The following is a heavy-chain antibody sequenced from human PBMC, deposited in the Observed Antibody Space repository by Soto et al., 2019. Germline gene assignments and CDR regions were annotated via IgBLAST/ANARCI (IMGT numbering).Heavy chain of an antibody. J-gene: IGHJ3*02. CDR1: GFTFTYVW. Sequence: EVQLVESGGDSVKPGGSLRLSCAASGFTFTYVWMTWVRQAPGKGLEWVGRIKRKSDGETTDYAAPVKVRFTISRDDSKNTLYLEMNSLKSDDTAVYYCAADRYCSSNTCPGAFDIWGQGTMVRVSA. D-gene: IGHD2-2*01. V-gene: IGHV3-15*01. CDR2: IKRKSDGETT. CDR3: AADRYCSSNTCPGAFDI.